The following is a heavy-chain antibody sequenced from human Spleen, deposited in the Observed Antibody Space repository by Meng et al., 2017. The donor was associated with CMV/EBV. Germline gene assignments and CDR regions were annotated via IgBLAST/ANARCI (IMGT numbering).Heavy chain of an antibody. CDR2: LHYGVST. CDR1: SIRRSSVY. V-gene: IGHV4-39*06. D-gene: IGHD5-18*01. Sequence: SIRRSSVYWGWIRQPPGKGLEWIGSLHYGVSTYYSPALKSRVTISVDTSKNQLTLKLSSVTAADTAVYYCAREVSAMVPETRGWFDPWGQGTLVTVSS. CDR3: AREVSAMVPETRGWFDP. J-gene: IGHJ5*02.